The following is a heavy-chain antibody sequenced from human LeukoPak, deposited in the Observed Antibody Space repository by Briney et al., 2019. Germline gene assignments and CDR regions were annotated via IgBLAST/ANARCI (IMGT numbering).Heavy chain of an antibody. CDR2: ISGSGGST. D-gene: IGHD6-6*01. CDR3: AKDTEGSSRAEYFQH. CDR1: GFTFSSYA. J-gene: IGHJ1*01. V-gene: IGHV3-23*01. Sequence: PGGSLRLSCAASGFTFSSYAVSWVRQAPGKGLEWVSAISGSGGSTYYADSVKGRFTISRDNSKNTLYLQMNSLRAEDTAVYYCAKDTEGSSRAEYFQHWGQGTLVTVSS.